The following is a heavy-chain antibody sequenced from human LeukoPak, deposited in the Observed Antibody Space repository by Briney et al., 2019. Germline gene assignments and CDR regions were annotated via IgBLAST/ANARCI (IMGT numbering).Heavy chain of an antibody. D-gene: IGHD3-16*01. V-gene: IGHV1-2*02. CDR3: ARGPYVGYYYYYMDV. CDR1: GYTFTSYD. Sequence: ASVKVSSKASGYTFTSYDINWVRQAPGQGLEWMGWINPNSGGTNYAQKFQGRVTMTRDTSISTAYMELSRLRSDDTAVYYCARGPYVGYYYYYMDVWGKGTTVTVSS. J-gene: IGHJ6*03. CDR2: INPNSGGT.